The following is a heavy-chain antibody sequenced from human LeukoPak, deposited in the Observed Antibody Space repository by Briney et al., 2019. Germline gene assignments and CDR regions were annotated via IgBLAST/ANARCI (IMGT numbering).Heavy chain of an antibody. CDR2: IIPIFGTA. CDR3: ARVNYYDSSGYYRDAFDI. CDR1: GGTFSSYA. D-gene: IGHD3-22*01. V-gene: IGHV1-69*13. Sequence: GASVKVSCKASGGTFSSYAISWVRQAPGQGLEWMGGIIPIFGTANYAQKFQGRVTITADGSTSTAYMELSSLRSEDTAVYYCARVNYYDSSGYYRDAFDIWGQGTMVTVSS. J-gene: IGHJ3*02.